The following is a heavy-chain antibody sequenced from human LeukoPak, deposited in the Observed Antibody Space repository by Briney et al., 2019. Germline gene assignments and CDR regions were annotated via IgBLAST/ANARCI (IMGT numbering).Heavy chain of an antibody. CDR2: IYPSGNT. D-gene: IGHD6-19*01. CDR3: ARVKAVAGTSSLWFDP. Sequence: SETLSLTCTVSRGSTSTYYWSWIRQPAGKGLEWIGRIYPSGNTNFNPSLKSRVTISVDTSKNQFSMKLSSVTAADTAVYYCARVKAVAGTSSLWFDPWGQGTLVTVSS. V-gene: IGHV4-4*07. CDR1: RGSTSTYY. J-gene: IGHJ5*02.